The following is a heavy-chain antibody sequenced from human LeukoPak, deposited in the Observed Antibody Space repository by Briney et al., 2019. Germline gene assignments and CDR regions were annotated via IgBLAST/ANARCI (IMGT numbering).Heavy chain of an antibody. V-gene: IGHV4-61*02. CDR1: GGSISSGSYY. Sequence: SETLSLTCTVSGGSISSGSYYWSWIRQPAGKGLEWIGRIYTSGSTNYNPSLKSRVTISVDTPKNQFSLKLSSVTAADTAVYYCARDAGYSSGWYPGWFDPWGQGTLVTVSS. CDR3: ARDAGYSSGWYPGWFDP. J-gene: IGHJ5*02. CDR2: IYTSGST. D-gene: IGHD6-19*01.